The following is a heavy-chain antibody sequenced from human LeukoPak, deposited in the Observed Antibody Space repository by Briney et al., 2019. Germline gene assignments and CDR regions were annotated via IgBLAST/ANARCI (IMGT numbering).Heavy chain of an antibody. Sequence: GGSLRLSCGPSGCTANTHGSNSVRQAPGKGLEWVSYITNTSSTMFYAVSVKGRFAISRDNAKNSLYLQMDNMRVEDTAVHYCARDLAPRPENFD. V-gene: IGHV3-48*01. CDR2: ITNTSSTM. CDR3: ARDLAPRPENFD. D-gene: IGHD6-6*01. CDR1: GCTANTHG. J-gene: IGHJ4*01.